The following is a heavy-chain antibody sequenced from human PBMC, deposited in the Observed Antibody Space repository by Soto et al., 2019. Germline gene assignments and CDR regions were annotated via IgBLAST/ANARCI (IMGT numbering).Heavy chain of an antibody. CDR3: ARRANTVADRFDL. D-gene: IGHD4-17*01. CDR1: GYTFTIYW. V-gene: IGHV5-51*01. Sequence: PGESLKIYCQVSGYTFTIYWIRWVRQMPGKGLEWMGIIYPSDSNTKYRPSFQGQVTIAADQTINTAYLQWDSLKASDTAIYYCARRANTVADRFDLWGQGTPVTVSS. J-gene: IGHJ4*02. CDR2: IYPSDSNT.